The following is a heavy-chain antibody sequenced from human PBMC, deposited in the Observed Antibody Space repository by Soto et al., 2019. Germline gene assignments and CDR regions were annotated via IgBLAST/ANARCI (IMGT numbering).Heavy chain of an antibody. D-gene: IGHD2-2*01. CDR3: ASSPRGYCSSTSCRELGNYYGMDV. CDR2: IDPSDSYT. CDR1: GYSFTSYW. J-gene: IGHJ6*02. Sequence: GEALKISCKGSGYSFTSYWISWVRQMPGKGLEWMGRIDPSDSYTNYSPSFQGHVTISADKSISTAYLQWSSLKASDTAMYYCASSPRGYCSSTSCRELGNYYGMDVWGQGTTVTVS. V-gene: IGHV5-10-1*01.